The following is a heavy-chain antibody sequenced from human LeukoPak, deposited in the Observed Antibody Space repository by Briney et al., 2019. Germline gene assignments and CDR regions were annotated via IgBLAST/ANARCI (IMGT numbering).Heavy chain of an antibody. D-gene: IGHD6-13*01. CDR3: AKGGHSSSWYTDY. Sequence: GGSLRLSCAASGFTFSTYSLNWVRQAPGKGLEWVAVISYDGGNKYYADSVKGRFTVSRDNSKNTVELQMNSLRAEDTAVYYCAKGGHSSSWYTDYWGQGTLVTVSS. J-gene: IGHJ4*02. CDR2: ISYDGGNK. V-gene: IGHV3-30*18. CDR1: GFTFSTYS.